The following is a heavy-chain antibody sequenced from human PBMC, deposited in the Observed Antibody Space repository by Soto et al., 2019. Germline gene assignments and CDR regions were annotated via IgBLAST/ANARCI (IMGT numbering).Heavy chain of an antibody. CDR1: GGTFSSYA. CDR2: IIPIFGTA. V-gene: IGHV1-69*13. Sequence: GASVKVSCKASGGTFSSYAISWVRQAPGQGLEWMGGIIPIFGTANYAQKFQGRVTITADESTSTAYMELSSLRSGDTAVYYCARDRWYSSSWYVDYWGQGTLVTVSS. D-gene: IGHD6-13*01. CDR3: ARDRWYSSSWYVDY. J-gene: IGHJ4*02.